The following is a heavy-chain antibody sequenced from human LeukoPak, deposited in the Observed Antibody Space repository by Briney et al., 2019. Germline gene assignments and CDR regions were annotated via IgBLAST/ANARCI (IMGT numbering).Heavy chain of an antibody. D-gene: IGHD1-14*01. Sequence: PGGSLRLSCAASGFTITNGWMSWVRQAPGKGLEWVGRSKNKTDGGATDYAAPVKGRFTISRDDSRNTLYLQMNSLKTEDTAVYYCTTDRYPDAFDIWGQGTMVTVSS. V-gene: IGHV3-15*01. CDR3: TTDRYPDAFDI. CDR2: SKNKTDGGAT. J-gene: IGHJ3*02. CDR1: GFTITNGW.